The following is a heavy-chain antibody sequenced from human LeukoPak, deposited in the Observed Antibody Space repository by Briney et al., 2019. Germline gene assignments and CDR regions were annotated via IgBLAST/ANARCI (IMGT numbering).Heavy chain of an antibody. D-gene: IGHD6-19*01. CDR2: IKQDGSEK. V-gene: IGHV3-7*01. CDR3: ARQGGSGWYFTY. Sequence: GGSLRLSCAASGFTFSSYWMSWVRQAPGKGLEWVASIKQDGSEKYYVDSVKGRFTISRDNAKNSLYLQMNSLRAEDTAVYYCARQGGSGWYFTYWDQGTLVTVSS. CDR1: GFTFSSYW. J-gene: IGHJ4*02.